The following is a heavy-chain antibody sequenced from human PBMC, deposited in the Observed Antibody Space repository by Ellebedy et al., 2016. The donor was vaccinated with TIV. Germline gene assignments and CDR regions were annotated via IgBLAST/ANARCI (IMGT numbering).Heavy chain of an antibody. CDR1: GFSFNDNS. V-gene: IGHV3-72*01. CDR2: IKTKPESYTT. Sequence: GESLKISCAASGFSFNDNSIDWVRQAPGKGLEWLGRIKTKPESYTTEYAASVKGRFTVSRDDSKNSVYLQMSSLRIEDTAVYYCAVDNWGSYDYWGQGTLVTVSS. D-gene: IGHD3-16*01. CDR3: AVDNWGSYDY. J-gene: IGHJ4*02.